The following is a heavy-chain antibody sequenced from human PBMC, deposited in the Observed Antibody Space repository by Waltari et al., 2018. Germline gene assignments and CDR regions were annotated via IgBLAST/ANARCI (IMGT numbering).Heavy chain of an antibody. CDR1: GFAFSSYA. J-gene: IGHJ4*02. Sequence: EVQLVESGGDLLQPGGSLRLSCAASGFAFSSYAMSWVRRAPGKGLEWVSSISAGGAATFYADSVKGLFTISRDNARNTLFLQMNSPGADDTAIYFCAKWSEANKSAFDYWGQGTLVTVSS. CDR2: ISAGGAAT. V-gene: IGHV3-23*04. D-gene: IGHD2-8*01. CDR3: AKWSEANKSAFDY.